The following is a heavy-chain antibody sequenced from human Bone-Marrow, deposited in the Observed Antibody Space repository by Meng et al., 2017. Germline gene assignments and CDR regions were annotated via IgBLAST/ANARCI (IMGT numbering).Heavy chain of an antibody. CDR3: ARVAGLFGGYDLDY. J-gene: IGHJ4*02. CDR1: GFTFSSYA. CDR2: ISYGGSNK. D-gene: IGHD5-12*01. Sequence: GESLKISCAASGFTFSSYAMHWVRQAPGKGLEWVAVISYGGSNKYYADSVRGRFTISRDNSKNTLYLQMNSLRAEDTAIYYCARVAGLFGGYDLDYWGQGTLVTVSS. V-gene: IGHV3-30*04.